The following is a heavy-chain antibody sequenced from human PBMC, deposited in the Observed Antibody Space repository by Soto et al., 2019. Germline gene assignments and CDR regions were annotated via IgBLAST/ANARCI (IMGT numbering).Heavy chain of an antibody. V-gene: IGHV4-59*01. CDR1: GGSISSYY. J-gene: IGHJ5*02. CDR2: IYYSGST. D-gene: IGHD2-2*01. Sequence: SETLSLTCTVSGGSISSYYWSWIRQPPGKGLEWIGYIYYSGSTNYNPSLKSRVTISVDTSKNQFSLKLSSVTAADTAVYYCARRKIVVVPAAMGGWFDPWGQGTLITVSS. CDR3: ARRKIVVVPAAMGGWFDP.